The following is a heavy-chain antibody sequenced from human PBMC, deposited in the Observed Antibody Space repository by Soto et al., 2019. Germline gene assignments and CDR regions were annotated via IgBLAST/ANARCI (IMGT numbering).Heavy chain of an antibody. CDR1: GFTFSSYA. Sequence: GGSLRLSCAASGFTFSSYAMHWVRQAPGKGLEWVAVISYDGSNKYYADSVKGRFHISREYSKKTLYLQMNSLGAEDTAVYYCARNMRYFDWLPLDYYYYGMDVWGQGTTVTVSS. CDR3: ARNMRYFDWLPLDYYYYGMDV. D-gene: IGHD3-9*01. V-gene: IGHV3-30-3*01. J-gene: IGHJ6*02. CDR2: ISYDGSNK.